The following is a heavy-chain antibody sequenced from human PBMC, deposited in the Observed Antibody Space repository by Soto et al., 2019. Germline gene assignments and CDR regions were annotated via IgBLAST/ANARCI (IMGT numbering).Heavy chain of an antibody. Sequence: PGGSLRLSCAASGFTFSSYEMNWVRQAPGKGLEWVSYISSSGSTIYYADSVKGRFTISRDNAKNSLYLQMNSLRAEDTAVYYCARFYDSSGYYYEGADAFDIWGQGTMVTVSS. CDR3: ARFYDSSGYYYEGADAFDI. CDR2: ISSSGSTI. J-gene: IGHJ3*02. D-gene: IGHD3-22*01. V-gene: IGHV3-48*03. CDR1: GFTFSSYE.